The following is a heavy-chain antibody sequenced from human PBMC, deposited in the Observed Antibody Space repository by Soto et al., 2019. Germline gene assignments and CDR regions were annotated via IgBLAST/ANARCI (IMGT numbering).Heavy chain of an antibody. Sequence: ASVKVSCKAAGYTFSGFHMHWARQAPGQGLEWMGWINPNSGGTKSAEKFQGRVTMTRDTSISTAYMELSRLTSDDTAVYYCASAAVTGTAGLDFWGQGTQVTVSS. D-gene: IGHD6-19*01. V-gene: IGHV1-2*02. CDR3: ASAAVTGTAGLDF. CDR1: GYTFSGFH. CDR2: INPNSGGT. J-gene: IGHJ4*02.